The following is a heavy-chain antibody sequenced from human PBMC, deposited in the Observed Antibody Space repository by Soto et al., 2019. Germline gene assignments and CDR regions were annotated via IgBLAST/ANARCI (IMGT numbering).Heavy chain of an antibody. CDR2: IYWNDDK. CDR3: ARVDYYDSSGLGCFDP. V-gene: IGHV2-5*01. J-gene: IGHJ5*02. D-gene: IGHD3-22*01. Sequence: QITLKESGPTLVKPTQTLTLTCTFSGFSLSTSGVGVGWIRQPPGKALEWLALIYWNDDKRYSPSLKSRLTITKDTSKNQVVLTMTNMDPVDTATYYCARVDYYDSSGLGCFDPWGQGTLVTVSS. CDR1: GFSLSTSGVG.